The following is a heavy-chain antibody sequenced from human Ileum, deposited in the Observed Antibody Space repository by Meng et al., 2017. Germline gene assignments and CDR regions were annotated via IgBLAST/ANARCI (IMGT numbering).Heavy chain of an antibody. J-gene: IGHJ4*02. V-gene: IGHV4-4*02. D-gene: IGHD1-1*01. CDR1: GDSITNTNW. Sequence: QVQLKEAGPGVVKPSGTLSLTCAVSGDSITNTNWWNWVRQPSGKGLEWIGEVYHSGSTNYNPSLQSRVTISIDKSKNQFSLNLTSVTVADTAVYYCARGGLTLERRPLDYWGQGTLVTVSS. CDR3: ARGGLTLERRPLDY. CDR2: VYHSGST.